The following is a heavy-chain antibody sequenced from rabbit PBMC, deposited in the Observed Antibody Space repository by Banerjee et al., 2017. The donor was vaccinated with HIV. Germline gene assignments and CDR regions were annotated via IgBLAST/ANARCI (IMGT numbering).Heavy chain of an antibody. Sequence: QEHLEESGGDLVKPEGSLTLTCKASGFTISSSYWICWVRQAPGKGLEWIACIYGGSSSGYTYYASWAKGRFTISKTSSTTVTLQMTSLTAADTATYFCARESDAGYAGYDLWGQGTLVTVS. V-gene: IGHV1S45*01. CDR3: ARESDAGYAGYDL. CDR2: IYGGSSSGYT. D-gene: IGHD4-2*01. CDR1: GFTISSSYW. J-gene: IGHJ3*01.